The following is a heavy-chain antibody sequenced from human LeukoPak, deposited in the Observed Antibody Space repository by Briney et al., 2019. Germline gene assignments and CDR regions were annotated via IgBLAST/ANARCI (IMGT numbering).Heavy chain of an antibody. CDR3: ARTMIADAFDI. CDR2: INHSGST. D-gene: IGHD3-22*01. J-gene: IGHJ3*02. Sequence: PSETLSLTCAVYGGSFSGYYWSWIRQPPXXXXEWIGEINHSGSTNYNPSLKSRVTISVDTSKNQFSLKLSSVTAADTAVYYCARTMIADAFDIWGQGTMVTVSS. V-gene: IGHV4-34*01. CDR1: GGSFSGYY.